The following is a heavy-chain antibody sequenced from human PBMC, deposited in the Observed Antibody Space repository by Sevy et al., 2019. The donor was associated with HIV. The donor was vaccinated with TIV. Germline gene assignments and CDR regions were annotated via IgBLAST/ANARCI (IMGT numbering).Heavy chain of an antibody. CDR2: LSGSGDTT. Sequence: GGSLRLSCATSGITFSNYAMSWVRQPPGKGLEWVSALSGSGDTTYYAASVEGRFTISRDNSNNTLYLQMNSPRAGDTAVYYCAKHRQGGIAARIFDFWGQGTLVTVSS. CDR1: GITFSNYA. V-gene: IGHV3-23*01. D-gene: IGHD6-6*01. J-gene: IGHJ4*02. CDR3: AKHRQGGIAARIFDF.